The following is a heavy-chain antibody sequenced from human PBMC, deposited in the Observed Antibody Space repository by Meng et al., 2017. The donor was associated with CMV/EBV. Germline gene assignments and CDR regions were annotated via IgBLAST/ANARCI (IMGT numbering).Heavy chain of an antibody. CDR1: GYTFTGYY. D-gene: IGHD5-12*01. CDR2: INPNSGGT. CDR3: AREGVIVAPDS. Sequence: QVQLVQSGAEVXXXXXSVKGSCKASGYTFTGYYMHWVRQAPGQGLEWMGWINPNSGGTNYAQKFQGRVTMTRDTSISTAYMELSRLRSDDTAVYYCAREGVIVAPDSWGQGTLVTVSS. V-gene: IGHV1-2*02. J-gene: IGHJ5*02.